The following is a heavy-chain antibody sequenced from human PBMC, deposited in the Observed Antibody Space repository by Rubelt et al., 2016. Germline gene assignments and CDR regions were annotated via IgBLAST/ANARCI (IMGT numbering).Heavy chain of an antibody. D-gene: IGHD3-3*01. CDR3: AGGITIFGVASGYFDY. Sequence: QVQLQESGPGLVKPSETLSLTCTVSGGSISSYYWSWIRQPPGKGLEWIGYIYYSGRTNYNPSPKSRVTISVDTSTNQFSPKLSSVTAADTAVYYCAGGITIFGVASGYFDYWGQGTLVTVSS. CDR1: GGSISSYY. CDR2: IYYSGRT. V-gene: IGHV4-59*01. J-gene: IGHJ4*02.